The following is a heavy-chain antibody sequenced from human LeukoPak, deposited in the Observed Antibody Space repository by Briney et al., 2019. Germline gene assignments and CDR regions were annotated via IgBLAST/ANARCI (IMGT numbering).Heavy chain of an antibody. CDR3: ARAQLGDTYYYDSSGYYFDY. D-gene: IGHD3-22*01. Sequence: TSETLSLTCAVSGYSISSGYYWGWIRQPPGKGLEWIGRIYTSGSTNYNPSLKSRVTMSVDTSKNQSSLKLSSVTAADTAVYYCARAQLGDTYYYDSSGYYFDYWGQGTLVTVSS. CDR1: GYSISSGYY. J-gene: IGHJ4*02. V-gene: IGHV4-38-2*01. CDR2: IYTSGST.